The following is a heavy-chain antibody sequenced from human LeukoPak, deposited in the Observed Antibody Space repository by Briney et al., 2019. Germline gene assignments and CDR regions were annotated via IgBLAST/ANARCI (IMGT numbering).Heavy chain of an antibody. V-gene: IGHV4-34*01. CDR3: ARLCTNGVCYMGDY. CDR2: INHSGST. CDR1: GGSFSGYY. Sequence: SETLSLTCAVYGGSFSGYYWSWIRQPPGKGLEWIGEINHSGSTNYNPSLKSRVTISVDTSKNQFSLKLCSVTAADTAVYYCARLCTNGVCYMGDYWGQGTLVTVSS. D-gene: IGHD2-8*01. J-gene: IGHJ4*02.